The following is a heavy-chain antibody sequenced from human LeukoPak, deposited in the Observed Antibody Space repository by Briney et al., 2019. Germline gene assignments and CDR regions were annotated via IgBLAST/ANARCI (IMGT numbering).Heavy chain of an antibody. V-gene: IGHV4-31*03. CDR1: GGSISSGGYY. CDR3: ARAPVIYCSSTSCPTYYYYGMDV. CDR2: IYYSGST. Sequence: PSQTLSLTCTVSGGSISSGGYYWSWIRQHPGKGLEWIGYIYYSGSTYYKPSLKSRVTISVDTSKNQFSLKLSSVTASDTAVYYCARAPVIYCSSTSCPTYYYYGMDVWGQGTTVTVSS. D-gene: IGHD2-2*01. J-gene: IGHJ6*02.